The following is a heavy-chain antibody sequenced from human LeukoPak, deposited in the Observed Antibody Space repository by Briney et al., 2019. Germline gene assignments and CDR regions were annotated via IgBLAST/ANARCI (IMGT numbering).Heavy chain of an antibody. J-gene: IGHJ5*02. V-gene: IGHV4-34*01. Sequence: PSETLSLTCAVYGGSFSGYYWSWIRQPPGKGLEWIGEINHSGSTNYNPSLKSRVTISVDTSKNQFSLKLSSVTAADTAVYYCARGHSFDPWGQGTLVTVSS. CDR3: ARGHSFDP. CDR2: INHSGST. CDR1: GGSFSGYY.